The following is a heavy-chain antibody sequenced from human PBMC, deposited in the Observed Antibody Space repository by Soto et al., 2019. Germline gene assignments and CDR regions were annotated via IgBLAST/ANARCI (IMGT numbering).Heavy chain of an antibody. D-gene: IGHD3-16*01. CDR1: GGSISSYY. CDR3: ARVDKKGYDYIWGSLDY. Sequence: PSETLSLTCTVSGGSISSYYWSWIRQPPGKGLEWIGYIYYSGSTNYNPSLKSRVTISVDTSKNQFSLKLSSVTAADTAVYYCARVDKKGYDYIWGSLDYWGQGTLVTVSS. J-gene: IGHJ4*02. V-gene: IGHV4-59*01. CDR2: IYYSGST.